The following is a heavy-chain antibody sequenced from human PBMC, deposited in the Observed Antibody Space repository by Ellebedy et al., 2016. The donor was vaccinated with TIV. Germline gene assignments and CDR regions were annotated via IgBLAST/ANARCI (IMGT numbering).Heavy chain of an antibody. Sequence: ASVKVSCKASGYDFFHYGVSWVRQAPGQGLEWMGWTFAYSSNTDWAQKFQGRVTLTTDTSTSTAYMELRSLTSDDTAVYYCTKDSYFSGSYLAWFDPWGQGTLVTVSS. V-gene: IGHV1-18*01. J-gene: IGHJ5*02. D-gene: IGHD3-10*01. CDR1: GYDFFHYG. CDR3: TKDSYFSGSYLAWFDP. CDR2: TFAYSSNT.